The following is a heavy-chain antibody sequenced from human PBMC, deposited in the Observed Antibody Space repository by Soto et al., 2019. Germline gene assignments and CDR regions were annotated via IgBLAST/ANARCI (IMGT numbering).Heavy chain of an antibody. CDR2: ISSSSSYI. CDR3: ARWYYYDSSGYYQTRYAFDI. CDR1: GVTFSSYS. Sequence: GGSLRLSCAASGVTFSSYSMNWVRQAPEKGLEWVSSISSSSSYIYYADSVKGRFTISRDNAKNSLYLQMNSLRAEDTAVYYCARWYYYDSSGYYQTRYAFDIWGQGTMVPVSS. D-gene: IGHD3-22*01. J-gene: IGHJ3*02. V-gene: IGHV3-21*01.